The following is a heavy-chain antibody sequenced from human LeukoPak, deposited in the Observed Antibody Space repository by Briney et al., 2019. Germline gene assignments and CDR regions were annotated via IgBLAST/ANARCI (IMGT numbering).Heavy chain of an antibody. CDR3: AGDRSSYSSGWGLEY. D-gene: IGHD6-19*01. Sequence: GGSLRLSCAASGFTFSSYSMNWVRQTPGKGLEWVSSISGSSSYIYYADSVKGRFTISRDNAKNSLYLQMNSLRAEDTAVYYCAGDRSSYSSGWGLEYWGQGTLVTVSS. CDR1: GFTFSSYS. J-gene: IGHJ4*02. CDR2: ISGSSSYI. V-gene: IGHV3-21*01.